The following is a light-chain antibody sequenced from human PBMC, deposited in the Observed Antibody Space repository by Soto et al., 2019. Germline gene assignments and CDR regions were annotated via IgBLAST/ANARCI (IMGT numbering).Light chain of an antibody. Sequence: QSVLTQPASVSGSPGQSITISCTETSSDVGSYNLVSWYQQQPGKAPKLMIYEASQRSSGVSNRFSGSKSGNTASLTISGLQAEDEADYYCCSYAASGTWVFGGGTKLTVL. V-gene: IGLV2-23*01. CDR3: CSYAASGTWV. CDR1: SSDVGSYNL. J-gene: IGLJ2*01. CDR2: EAS.